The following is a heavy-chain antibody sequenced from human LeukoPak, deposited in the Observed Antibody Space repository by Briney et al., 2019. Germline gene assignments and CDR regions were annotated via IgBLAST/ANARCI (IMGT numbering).Heavy chain of an antibody. V-gene: IGHV3-30-3*01. Sequence: GGSLRLSCAASGFTLSSYAMHWVRQAPGKGLEWVTIISYDGSQKYYADSVKGRFTISRDNSENTLFLQMNSLRAEDTAVYYCARANSSSWHNFNYWGQGTLVTVSS. J-gene: IGHJ4*02. CDR3: ARANSSSWHNFNY. CDR2: ISYDGSQK. D-gene: IGHD6-13*01. CDR1: GFTLSSYA.